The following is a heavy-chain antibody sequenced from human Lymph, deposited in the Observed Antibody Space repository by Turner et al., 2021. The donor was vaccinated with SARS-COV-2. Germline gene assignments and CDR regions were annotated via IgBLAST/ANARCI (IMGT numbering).Heavy chain of an antibody. D-gene: IGHD6-13*01. Sequence: QVQLVQSGGGVVQPGRSLRLSCAASGFTFSSYAMHWVRQAPGKGLEWVALIADDGSNKYYADSVKGRFTISRDNSKNTLYLQMNRLRAEDTAVYYCAKDGGGYSSTWGQGTLVTVSS. CDR2: IADDGSNK. CDR1: GFTFSSYA. V-gene: IGHV3-30*18. J-gene: IGHJ5*02. CDR3: AKDGGGYSST.